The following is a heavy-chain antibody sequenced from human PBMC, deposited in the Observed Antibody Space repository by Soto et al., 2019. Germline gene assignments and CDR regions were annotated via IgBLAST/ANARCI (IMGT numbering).Heavy chain of an antibody. CDR2: INPSGGST. V-gene: IGHV1-46*01. CDR3: ARNILGGTTDY. Sequence: ASVKVSCKASGYTFTSYGISWVRQAPGQGLEWMGIINPSGGSTSYAQKFQGRVTMTRDTSTSTVYMELSSLRSEDTAVYYCARNILGGTTDYWGQGTLVTVSS. J-gene: IGHJ4*02. D-gene: IGHD1-7*01. CDR1: GYTFTSYG.